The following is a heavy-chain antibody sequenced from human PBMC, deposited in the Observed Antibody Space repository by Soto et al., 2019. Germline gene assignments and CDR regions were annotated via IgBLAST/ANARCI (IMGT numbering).Heavy chain of an antibody. CDR2: MNPNSGNT. V-gene: IGHV1-8*01. D-gene: IGHD3-16*01. Sequence: ASVKVSCKAAGYTFTSYDINWVRQATGQGLEWMGWMNPNSGNTGYAQKFQGRVTMTRNTSISTAYMELSSLRSEDTAVYYCARAGTQTYDYVLGDWFDTWGQGTLVTVSP. CDR3: ARAGTQTYDYVLGDWFDT. CDR1: GYTFTSYD. J-gene: IGHJ5*02.